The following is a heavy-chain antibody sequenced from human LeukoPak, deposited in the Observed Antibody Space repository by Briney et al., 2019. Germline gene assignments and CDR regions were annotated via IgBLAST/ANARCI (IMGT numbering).Heavy chain of an antibody. D-gene: IGHD6-13*01. V-gene: IGHV3-23*01. CDR2: VDGGGGGT. CDR3: AKQSAGSAAWYSLHYDF. J-gene: IGHJ4*02. Sequence: GGSLRLSCAASGLTLSSYAMTWVRQAPGRGLVWVSSVDGGGGGTYYADSVKGRFTISRDNSKDTLYLQMNGLRAEDTAVYFCAKQSAGSAAWYSLHYDFWGQGTLVTVSS. CDR1: GLTLSSYA.